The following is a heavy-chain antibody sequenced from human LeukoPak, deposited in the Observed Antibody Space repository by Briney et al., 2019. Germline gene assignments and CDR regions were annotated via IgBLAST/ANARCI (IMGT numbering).Heavy chain of an antibody. CDR2: INPNSGGT. Sequence: VASVKVSCKASGYTFTGYYMHWVRQAPGRGLEWMGWINPNSGGTNYAQKFQGRVTMTRDTSISTAYMELSRLRSDDTAVYYCASDKYSSSSNSFDYWGQGTLVTVSS. D-gene: IGHD6-6*01. V-gene: IGHV1-2*02. CDR3: ASDKYSSSSNSFDY. CDR1: GYTFTGYY. J-gene: IGHJ4*02.